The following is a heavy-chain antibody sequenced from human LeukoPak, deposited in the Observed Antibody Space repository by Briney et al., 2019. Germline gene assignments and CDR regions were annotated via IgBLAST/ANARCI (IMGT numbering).Heavy chain of an antibody. J-gene: IGHJ6*03. CDR1: GGSISSSGYY. CDR2: IYYSGIT. V-gene: IGHV4-39*01. CDR3: ASVRRGFGESSKYYSYYYMDV. D-gene: IGHD3-10*01. Sequence: SETLSLTCTVSGGSISSSGYYWGWIRQSPGEGLEWIGNIYYSGITYYNASLKSRLTISVDTSKNQFSLKLSSVTAADTAVYYCASVRRGFGESSKYYSYYYMDVWGNGTTVPIS.